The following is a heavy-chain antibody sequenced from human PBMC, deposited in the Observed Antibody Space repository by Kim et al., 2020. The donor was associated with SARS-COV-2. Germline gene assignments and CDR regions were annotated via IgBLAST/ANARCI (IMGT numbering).Heavy chain of an antibody. J-gene: IGHJ4*02. CDR1: FTFSDAW. D-gene: IGHD1-20*01. Sequence: FTFSDAWMSGVRQAPGKGLEWVGRVKSKTDGGTTDYAAPVKGRFTISRDDSKNTLYLQMNSLKTEDTAVYYCTTDMPLTGTRRGLWGQGTLAT. CDR3: TTDMPLTGTRRGL. CDR2: VKSKTDGGTT. V-gene: IGHV3-15*01.